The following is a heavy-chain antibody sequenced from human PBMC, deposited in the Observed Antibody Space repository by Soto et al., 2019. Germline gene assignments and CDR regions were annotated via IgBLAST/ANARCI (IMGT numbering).Heavy chain of an antibody. CDR3: ARRALELSNWFDP. CDR2: IIPIFGTA. V-gene: IGHV1-69*06. D-gene: IGHD1-7*01. J-gene: IGHJ5*02. Sequence: ASVKVSCKASGGTFSSYAISWVRQAPGQGLEWMGGIIPIFGTANYAQRFQGRVTITADKSTSTAYMELSSLRSEDTAVYYCARRALELSNWFDPWGQGTLVTVSS. CDR1: GGTFSSYA.